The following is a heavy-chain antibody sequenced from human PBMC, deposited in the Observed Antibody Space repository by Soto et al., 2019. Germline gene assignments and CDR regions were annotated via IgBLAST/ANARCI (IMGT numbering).Heavy chain of an antibody. V-gene: IGHV3-9*01. CDR1: GFSLNNYA. D-gene: IGHD3-3*01. CDR2: IDWNSGRI. CDR3: AKGGNRHYDFWSDY. J-gene: IGHJ4*02. Sequence: EVQLVESGGGLVQPGGSLRLSCAASGFSLNNYAMHWVRQAPGKGLEWVSGIDWNSGRIVYADSVKGRFTISRDNAKNSLYLQMNSLRPEDTALYYCAKGGNRHYDFWSDYWGQGTLVTVSS.